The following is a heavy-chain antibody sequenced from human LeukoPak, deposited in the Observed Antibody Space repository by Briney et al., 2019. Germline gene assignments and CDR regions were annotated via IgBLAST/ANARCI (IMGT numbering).Heavy chain of an antibody. CDR1: AGSISTYH. CDR3: ARELGSGFGL. D-gene: IGHD3-22*01. V-gene: IGHV4-59*01. J-gene: IGHJ3*01. Sequence: SETLSLTCTVSAGSISTYHWSWIRQPPGKGLEWIGYIYYTGDTKYNPSLKSRVTISVDTSKNQFSLTLNSVTAADTAIYFCARELGSGFGLWGQGKMVTVSS. CDR2: IYYTGDT.